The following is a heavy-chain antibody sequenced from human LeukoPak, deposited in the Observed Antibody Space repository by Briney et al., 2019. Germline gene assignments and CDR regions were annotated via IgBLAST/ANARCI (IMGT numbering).Heavy chain of an antibody. Sequence: GRSLRLSCAASGFTFSSYGMHWVRQAPGKGLEWVAVIWYDGSNKYYADSVKGRFTISRDNSKNTLYLQMNSLRAEDTAVYYCAKDRKIVVVTAPDYWGQGTLVTVSS. CDR2: IWYDGSNK. CDR1: GFTFSSYG. V-gene: IGHV3-33*06. D-gene: IGHD2-21*02. J-gene: IGHJ4*02. CDR3: AKDRKIVVVTAPDY.